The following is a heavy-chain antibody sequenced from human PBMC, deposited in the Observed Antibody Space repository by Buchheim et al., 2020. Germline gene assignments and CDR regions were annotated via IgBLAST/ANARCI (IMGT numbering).Heavy chain of an antibody. J-gene: IGHJ6*03. V-gene: IGHV3-48*02. CDR3: ARRGSIAARPRYYYYYMDV. CDR2: ISSSSSTI. CDR1: GFTFSSYS. D-gene: IGHD6-6*01. Sequence: EVQLVESGGGLVQPGGSLRLSCAASGFTFSSYSMNWVRQAPGKGLEWVSYISSSSSTIYYADSVKGRFTISRDNAKNSLYLQMNSPRDEDAAVYYCARRGSIAARPRYYYYYMDVWGKGTT.